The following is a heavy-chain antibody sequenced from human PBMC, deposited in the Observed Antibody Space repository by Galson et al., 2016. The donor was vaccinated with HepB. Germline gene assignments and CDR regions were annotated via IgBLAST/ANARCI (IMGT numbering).Heavy chain of an antibody. V-gene: IGHV1-3*04. CDR1: GYTFTNHA. Sequence: SVKVSCKAFGYTFTNHAMHWVRQAPGQSLEWMGWINTGKGSTKYSQKFQDRVTITRDTSASTGYMELSNLRSEDTAVYFCARLSTSGTYFGYWGQGVLVTVSS. D-gene: IGHD1-26*01. CDR2: INTGKGST. J-gene: IGHJ4*02. CDR3: ARLSTSGTYFGY.